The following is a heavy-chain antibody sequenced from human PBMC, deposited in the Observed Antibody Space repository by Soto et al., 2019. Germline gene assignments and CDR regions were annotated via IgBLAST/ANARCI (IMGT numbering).Heavy chain of an antibody. V-gene: IGHV1-69*18. J-gene: IGHJ6*02. CDR2: IIPAFGKT. Sequence: QVQLVQSGAEVKKPGSSVKVSCKASGDTFTSYAVSWVRQAPGQGLEWMGKIIPAFGKTYYAQKFQGRLTISADDSTSTAYMELSSLVSADTAVYYCARDPLSSFAMDVGGQGTTVIVSS. CDR1: GDTFTSYA. D-gene: IGHD3-10*02. CDR3: ARDPLSSFAMDV.